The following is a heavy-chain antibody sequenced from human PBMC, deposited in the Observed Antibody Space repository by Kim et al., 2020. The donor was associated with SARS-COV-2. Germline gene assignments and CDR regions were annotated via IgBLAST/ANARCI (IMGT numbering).Heavy chain of an antibody. J-gene: IGHJ4*02. CDR1: GFTFSSYS. D-gene: IGHD6-19*01. CDR2: ISSSSSYI. Sequence: GGSLRLSCAASGFTFSSYSMNWVRQAPGKGLEWVSSISSSSSYIYYADSVKGRFTISRDNAKNSLYLQMNSLRAEDTAVYYCARWDDSSGWPLDRYDYWGQGTLVTVSS. V-gene: IGHV3-21*01. CDR3: ARWDDSSGWPLDRYDY.